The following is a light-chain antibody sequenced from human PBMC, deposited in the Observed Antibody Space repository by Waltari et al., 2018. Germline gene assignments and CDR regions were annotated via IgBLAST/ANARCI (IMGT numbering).Light chain of an antibody. Sequence: QLVLTQSPSASASVGASVRLTCTLSSGLRTYAIAWHQHQPEKGPRSLMKVNSDGTHNKGDGIPDRFSGSSSGTERYLTISSLQPEDDADYYCQTWGLGYVIFGGGTKLTVL. CDR3: QTWGLGYVI. V-gene: IGLV4-69*01. CDR1: SGLRTYA. CDR2: VNSDGTH. J-gene: IGLJ2*01.